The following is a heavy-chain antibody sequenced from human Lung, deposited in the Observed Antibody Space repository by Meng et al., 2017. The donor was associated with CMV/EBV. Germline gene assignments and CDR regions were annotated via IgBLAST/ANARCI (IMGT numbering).Heavy chain of an antibody. Sequence: ESXKISXVGSGFTLSRYWMNWVRQAPGKGLEWVATIKQDGSEKNYVDSVKGRFTISRDNAKNSLYLQMKSLSVEDTAVYYCAKGRIVWSGWFDPWGQGAQVTVSS. CDR1: GFTLSRYW. J-gene: IGHJ5*02. V-gene: IGHV3-7*01. CDR2: IKQDGSEK. D-gene: IGHD3-16*01. CDR3: AKGRIVWSGWFDP.